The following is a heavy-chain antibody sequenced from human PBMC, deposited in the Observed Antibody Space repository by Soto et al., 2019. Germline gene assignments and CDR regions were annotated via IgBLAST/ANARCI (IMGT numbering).Heavy chain of an antibody. CDR2: IYGNGGGI. Sequence: PRLSCTASGLPHSNFAMMWVRQAPGKGLECVSGIYGNGGGIQYADSVRGRFTISRDNSKNTVWLQMTDLRADDTDVYYCAKDAVYNDGLWLMDHWGTGTQVTVSS. D-gene: IGHD1-1*01. J-gene: IGHJ4*02. CDR3: AKDAVYNDGLWLMDH. V-gene: IGHV3-23*05. CDR1: GLPHSNFA.